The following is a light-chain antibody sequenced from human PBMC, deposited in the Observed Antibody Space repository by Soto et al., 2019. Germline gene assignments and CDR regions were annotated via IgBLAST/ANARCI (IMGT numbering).Light chain of an antibody. CDR2: DVS. Sequence: QSVLTQPRSVSGSPGQSVTISCTGTSSDVGGYNYVSWYQQHPGKAPKVMIYDVSKRPSGVPDRFSGSKSGNTASLTISGLQAEDEADYYCCSYAGSYTFYVVFGGGTKLTVL. CDR3: CSYAGSYTFYVV. CDR1: SSDVGGYNY. V-gene: IGLV2-11*01. J-gene: IGLJ2*01.